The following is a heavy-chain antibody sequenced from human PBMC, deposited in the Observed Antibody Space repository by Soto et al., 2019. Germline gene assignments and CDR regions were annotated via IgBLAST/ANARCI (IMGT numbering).Heavy chain of an antibody. D-gene: IGHD3-9*01. CDR1: GGSFSGYY. V-gene: IGHV4-34*01. CDR2: INHSGST. CDR3: ARGQNILTGYLTYYFDY. J-gene: IGHJ4*02. Sequence: PSETLSLTCAVYGGSFSGYYWSWIRQPPGKGLEWIGEINHSGSTNYNPSLKSRVTISVDTSKNQFSLKLSSVTAADTAVYYCARGQNILTGYLTYYFDYWGQGTLVTVSS.